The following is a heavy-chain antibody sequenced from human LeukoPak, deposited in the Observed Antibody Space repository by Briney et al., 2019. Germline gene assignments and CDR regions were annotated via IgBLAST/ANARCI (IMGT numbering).Heavy chain of an antibody. Sequence: GGSLRLSCAASGFTFSTYGITWVRQAPGKGLEWVSGISGSGGTTYYADSVRGRFTISRDNSKNTLYLQMNSLRAEDTAVYYWGRGGLRVVRGKEVDYWGQGTLVTVSS. CDR2: ISGSGGTT. CDR1: GFTFSTYG. D-gene: IGHD4-23*01. J-gene: IGHJ4*01. V-gene: IGHV3-23*01. CDR3: GRGGLRVVRGKEVDY.